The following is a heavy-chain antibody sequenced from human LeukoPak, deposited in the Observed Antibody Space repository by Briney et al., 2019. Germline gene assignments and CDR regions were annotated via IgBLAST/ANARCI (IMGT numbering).Heavy chain of an antibody. Sequence: GGSLRLSCVASGFTFSSYWIHWVRQAPGKGLVWVSLINSDESITTYADSVKGRFTISRDNAKNTLYLQMNSLRPEDTAVYYCARDLGYSIDYWGQGTLVTVSS. CDR3: ARDLGYSIDY. J-gene: IGHJ4*02. D-gene: IGHD5-18*01. CDR2: INSDESIT. V-gene: IGHV3-74*03. CDR1: GFTFSSYW.